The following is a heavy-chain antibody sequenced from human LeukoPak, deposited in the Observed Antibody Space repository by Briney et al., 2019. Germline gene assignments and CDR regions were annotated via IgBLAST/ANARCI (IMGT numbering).Heavy chain of an antibody. J-gene: IGHJ4*02. CDR1: GGSISSSSYY. CDR2: IYYSGST. CDR3: ARFSSGYSYY. V-gene: IGHV4-39*01. D-gene: IGHD3-22*01. Sequence: SETLSLTCTVSGGSISSSSYYWGWIRQPPGKGLEWIGSIYYSGSTYYSPSLKSRVTISVDTSKNQFSLKLSSVTAADTAVYYCARFSSGYSYYWGQGTLVTVSS.